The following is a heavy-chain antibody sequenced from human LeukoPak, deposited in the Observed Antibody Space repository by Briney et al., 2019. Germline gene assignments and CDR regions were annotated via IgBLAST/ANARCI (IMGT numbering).Heavy chain of an antibody. J-gene: IGHJ4*02. CDR3: AKDRVDYYDSSGYVD. CDR1: GFTFSSYA. CDR2: ISGSGGST. Sequence: GGSLRLSCAASGFTFSSYAMSWVRQAPGKGLEWVSAISGSGGSTYYADSVKGRFTISRDNSKNTLYLQMNSLRAEDTAVYHCAKDRVDYYDSSGYVDWGQGTLVTVSS. D-gene: IGHD3-22*01. V-gene: IGHV3-23*01.